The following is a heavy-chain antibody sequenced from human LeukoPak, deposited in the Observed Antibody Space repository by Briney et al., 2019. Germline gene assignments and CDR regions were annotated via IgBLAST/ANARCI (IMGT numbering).Heavy chain of an antibody. CDR2: SYTTGST. CDR3: AKDKYVAAAGICFDP. D-gene: IGHD6-13*01. V-gene: IGHV4-4*07. J-gene: IGHJ5*02. CDR1: GGSISSYY. Sequence: SETLSLTCTVSGGSISSYYWSWIRQPAGKGLEWIGRSYTTGSTNYNPSLKSRVTMSLDTSKNQFSLKLSSVTAEDTAVYYCAKDKYVAAAGICFDPWGQGTLVTVSS.